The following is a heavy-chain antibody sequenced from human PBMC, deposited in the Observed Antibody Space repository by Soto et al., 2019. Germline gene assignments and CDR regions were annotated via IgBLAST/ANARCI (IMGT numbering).Heavy chain of an antibody. J-gene: IGHJ4*02. CDR3: ARDFPSGDY. CDR2: ISTGGSTI. V-gene: IGHV3-11*01. CDR1: GFTFRDYF. Sequence: QVQLVESGGGLVKPGGSLRLSCTASGFTFRDYFMSWIRQAPGKGLEWVSYISTGGSTIYYADSVKGRFTISGDNANNSLYLQMNSLRAEDTAVYYCARDFPSGDYWGQGTLVTVSS.